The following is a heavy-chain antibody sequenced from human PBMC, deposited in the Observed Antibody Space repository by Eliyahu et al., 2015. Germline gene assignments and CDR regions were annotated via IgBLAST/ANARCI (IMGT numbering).Heavy chain of an antibody. J-gene: IGHJ4*02. CDR2: XIPXFGTA. CDR3: ARGGEEHQLQSRPFDY. Sequence: EVKKPGSSVKVSCKASGGTFSRNDISWVRQAPGQGLEWMGGXIPXFGTANYAQRFQGRVTITADEHTTTAYMELSSLRYEDTAIYYCARGGEEHQLQSRPFDYWGQGTVVTVSS. V-gene: IGHV1-69*01. D-gene: IGHD2-2*01. CDR1: GGTFSRND.